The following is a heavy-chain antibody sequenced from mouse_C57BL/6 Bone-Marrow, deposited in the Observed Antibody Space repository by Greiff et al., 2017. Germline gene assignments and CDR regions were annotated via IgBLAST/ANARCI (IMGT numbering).Heavy chain of an antibody. Sequence: VQGVESGAELVRPGTSVKMSCKASGYTFTNYWIGWAKQRPGNGLEWIGDIYPGGGYTNYTDKVKGKVPLTADKSASTAYMQFSSLTSEDSAIYYWAREGLRYRNYDWYFDGWGTGTTVTVSS. CDR3: AREGLRYRNYDWYFDG. D-gene: IGHD2-5*01. CDR2: IYPGGGYT. J-gene: IGHJ1*03. V-gene: IGHV1-63*01. CDR1: GYTFTNYW.